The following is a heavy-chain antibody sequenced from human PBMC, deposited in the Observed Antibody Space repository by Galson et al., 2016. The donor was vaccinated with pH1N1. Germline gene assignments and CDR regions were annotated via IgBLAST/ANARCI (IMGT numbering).Heavy chain of an antibody. CDR1: GGTFRTYD. CDR3: ASPSPFYGSSGYYLHFRD. CDR2: IIPIFGTA. J-gene: IGHJ6*04. D-gene: IGHD3-22*01. Sequence: SVKVSCKASGGTFRTYDISWVRQAPGQGLEWMGGIIPIFGTAKYAQKFQGRVTITADESTSTAYMELSSLRSEDTAVYYCASPSPFYGSSGYYLHFRDWGKGTTVTVSS. V-gene: IGHV1-69*13.